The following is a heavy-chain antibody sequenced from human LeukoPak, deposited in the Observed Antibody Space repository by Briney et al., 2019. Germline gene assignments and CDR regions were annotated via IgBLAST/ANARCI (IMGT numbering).Heavy chain of an antibody. J-gene: IGHJ5*02. CDR3: ARESRVLLWFGELLSGWFDP. Sequence: GGSLRLSCAASGFTFSSYAMHWVRQAPGKGLEWVAVIWYDGSKKYYADSVKGRFTISRDDSKNTLYLQMNSLRGDDTAFYYCARESRVLLWFGELLSGWFDPWGQGTLVTVSS. V-gene: IGHV3-33*08. D-gene: IGHD3-10*01. CDR2: IWYDGSKK. CDR1: GFTFSSYA.